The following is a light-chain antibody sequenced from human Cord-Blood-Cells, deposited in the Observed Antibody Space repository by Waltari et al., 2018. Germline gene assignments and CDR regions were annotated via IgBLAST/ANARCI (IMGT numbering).Light chain of an antibody. J-gene: IGKJ2*01. Sequence: DIVMTKSRDSLGVSLGERDTINCKSSPSVFYSSNNKNYVAWYQQKPGQPPKLLIYCASTRESGVPDRFRGSGSGTDFTLTISSLQAEDVAVYYCQQYYSTPYTFGQGTKLEIK. CDR2: CAS. CDR3: QQYYSTPYT. CDR1: PSVFYSSNNKNY. V-gene: IGKV4-1*01.